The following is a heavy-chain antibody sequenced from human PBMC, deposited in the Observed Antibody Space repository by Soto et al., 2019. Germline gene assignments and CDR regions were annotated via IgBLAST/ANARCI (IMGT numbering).Heavy chain of an antibody. Sequence: EVQLVESGGGLVQPGGSLRLSCAASGFTYSSYWMSWVRQAPGKGLEWVANIKQDGSEKYYVDSVKGRFTISRDNAKNSLYLQMNSLRAEDTAVYYCAVYGGDDAFDIWGQGTMVTVSS. J-gene: IGHJ3*02. V-gene: IGHV3-7*05. CDR1: GFTYSSYW. CDR3: AVYGGDDAFDI. CDR2: IKQDGSEK. D-gene: IGHD2-21*01.